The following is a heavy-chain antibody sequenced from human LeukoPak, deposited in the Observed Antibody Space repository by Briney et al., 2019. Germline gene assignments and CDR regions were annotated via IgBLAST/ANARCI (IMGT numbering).Heavy chain of an antibody. V-gene: IGHV4-30-4*01. CDR2: ISDSGTT. D-gene: IGHD3-22*01. Sequence: SQTLSLTCTVSGGTISSGDYYWSWIRQPPGKGLEWIGHISDSGTTYYNPSLKSRVTISVDTSNNQFSLKLRSVTAADTAVYYCARVEITVIVVVMPGGWFDPWGQGTLVTVSS. CDR3: ARVEITVIVVVMPGGWFDP. J-gene: IGHJ5*02. CDR1: GGTISSGDYY.